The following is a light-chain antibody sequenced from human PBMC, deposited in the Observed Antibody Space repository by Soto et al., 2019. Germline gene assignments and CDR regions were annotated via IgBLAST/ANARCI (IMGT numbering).Light chain of an antibody. J-gene: IGKJ5*01. V-gene: IGKV3-15*01. CDR1: QSISSN. Sequence: EIVMTQSPATLSVSPGERATLSCRASQSISSNLAWYQQKPGQAPRLLIYGPSTRATGIAARFSGSGSGREFTLTISSLQSEDSALYYCQQYSNWPTFGQGTRLEIK. CDR3: QQYSNWPT. CDR2: GPS.